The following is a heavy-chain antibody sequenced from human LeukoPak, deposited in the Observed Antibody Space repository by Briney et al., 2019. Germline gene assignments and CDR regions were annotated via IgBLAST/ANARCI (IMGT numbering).Heavy chain of an antibody. V-gene: IGHV3-11*04. Sequence: GGSLRLSCAASGFTFSDYYMSWIRQARGKGLEWVSYISSSGSTIYYADSVKVRFTISRDNAKNSLYLQMNSLRAEDTAVYYCARAFQTGATIAFDYWGQGTLVTVSS. CDR3: ARAFQTGATIAFDY. J-gene: IGHJ4*02. D-gene: IGHD5-12*01. CDR2: ISSSGSTI. CDR1: GFTFSDYY.